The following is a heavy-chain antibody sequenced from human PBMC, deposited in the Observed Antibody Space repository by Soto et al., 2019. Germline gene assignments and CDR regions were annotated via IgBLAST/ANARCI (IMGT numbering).Heavy chain of an antibody. V-gene: IGHV3-48*01. D-gene: IGHD6-19*01. J-gene: IGHJ4*02. Sequence: GGSLRLSCAASGFTFSSYSMNWVRQAPGKGLEWVSYISSSSSTIYYADSVKGRFTISRDNAKNSLYLQMNSLRAEDTAVYYCASPDSSGWADYWGQGTLVTV. CDR2: ISSSSSTI. CDR3: ASPDSSGWADY. CDR1: GFTFSSYS.